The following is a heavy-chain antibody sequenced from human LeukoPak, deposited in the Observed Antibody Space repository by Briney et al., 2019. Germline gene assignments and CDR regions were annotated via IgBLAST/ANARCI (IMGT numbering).Heavy chain of an antibody. CDR2: ISSSRSTI. J-gene: IGHJ5*02. D-gene: IGHD3-10*01. V-gene: IGHV3-48*01. CDR1: GFTFSSFG. CDR3: ARENFGEHRSFDP. Sequence: PGGSLRLSCAASGFTFSSFGMNWVRQAPGKGLEWVSYISSSRSTIYYADSVKGRFIISRDNAKNTLYLQMNSLRAEDTAVYYCARENFGEHRSFDPWGQGTLVTVSS.